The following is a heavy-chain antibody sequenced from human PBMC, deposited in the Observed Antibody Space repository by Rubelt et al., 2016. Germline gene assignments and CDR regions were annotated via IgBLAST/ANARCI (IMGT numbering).Heavy chain of an antibody. CDR3: ARDDRIDASDNWYRERDY. V-gene: IGHV3-48*04. CDR2: IRSGGLYM. Sequence: EVHLVESGGGLVQPGGSLRLSCAASGFAFNYYRMNWVRQAPGKGLEFISYIRSGGLYMKNIDSVAGRFIIPRENARNSVSTLMTNLGVEDTAVYFCARDDRIDASDNWYRERDYWGPGTQVTVSS. CDR1: GFAFNYYR. D-gene: IGHD1-1*01. J-gene: IGHJ4*02.